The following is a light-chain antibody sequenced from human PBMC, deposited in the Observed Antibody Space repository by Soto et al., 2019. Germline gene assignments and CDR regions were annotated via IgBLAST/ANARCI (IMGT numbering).Light chain of an antibody. CDR1: SSNIGSNT. CDR3: QSYDSSLTGSV. V-gene: IGLV1-44*01. CDR2: SND. Sequence: QSVLTQPPSASGTPGQRVTISCSGSSSNIGSNTVAWYQQLPGTAPKLLIQSNDQRPSGVPDRFSGSKSGTSASLAISGLQAEDEADYYCQSYDSSLTGSVFGTGTKLTVL. J-gene: IGLJ1*01.